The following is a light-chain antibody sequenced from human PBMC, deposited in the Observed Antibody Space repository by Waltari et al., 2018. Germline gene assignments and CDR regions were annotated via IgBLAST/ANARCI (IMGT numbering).Light chain of an antibody. Sequence: DIQMPQATSSVSTSVGDRVTISCRASQGIGTSLAWYQQKPGNAPQLLIFAATTLQSGVPSRFSGSGSGTDFTLTINGLQPEDFATYYCQQAGSFPFTFGPGTKVDFK. CDR1: QGIGTS. V-gene: IGKV1-12*01. CDR2: AAT. J-gene: IGKJ3*01. CDR3: QQAGSFPFT.